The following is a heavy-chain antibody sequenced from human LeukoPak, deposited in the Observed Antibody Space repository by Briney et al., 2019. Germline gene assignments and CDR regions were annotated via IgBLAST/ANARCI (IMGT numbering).Heavy chain of an antibody. CDR2: IKSKTDGGTT. CDR1: GFTFSNAW. V-gene: IGHV3-15*01. Sequence: PGGSLRLSCAASGFTFSNAWMSWVRQAPGKGLEWIGRIKSKTDGGTTDYAAPVTGRVAISRDDSKHTLSLQMNSLKTEDTGVYYCTTAAYHWGQGTQVTVSS. J-gene: IGHJ4*01. CDR3: TTAAYH.